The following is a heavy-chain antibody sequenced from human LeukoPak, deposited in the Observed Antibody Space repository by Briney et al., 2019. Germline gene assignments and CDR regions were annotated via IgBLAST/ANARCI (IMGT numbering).Heavy chain of an antibody. V-gene: IGHV1-69*05. CDR2: IIPIFGTA. CDR1: GGTFSSYA. CDR3: ARGESSGHAYCDFWSGYHNWFDP. Sequence: SVKVSCKASGGTFSSYAISWVRQAPGQGLEWMGGIIPIFGTAKYAQKFQGRVTITTDESTSTAYMELSSLRSEDTAVYYCARGESSGHAYCDFWSGYHNWFDPWGQGTLVTVSS. J-gene: IGHJ5*02. D-gene: IGHD3-3*01.